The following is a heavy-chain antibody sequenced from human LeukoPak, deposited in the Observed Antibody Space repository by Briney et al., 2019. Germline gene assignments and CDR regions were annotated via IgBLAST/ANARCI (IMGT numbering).Heavy chain of an antibody. CDR1: GGTFSSNT. Sequence: SVKVSCKASGGTFSSNTISWVRQAPGQGLEWMGRIIPIYDSSNYAQEFQGRVTITADKSTTTAYMEVSSLRSEDTAVYYCARDRIVGPMESAFDIWGQGTMVTVSS. CDR2: IIPIYDSS. J-gene: IGHJ3*02. CDR3: ARDRIVGPMESAFDI. V-gene: IGHV1-69*08. D-gene: IGHD1-26*01.